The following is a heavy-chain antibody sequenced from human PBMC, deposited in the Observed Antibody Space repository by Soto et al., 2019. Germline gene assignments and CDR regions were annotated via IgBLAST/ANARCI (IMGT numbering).Heavy chain of an antibody. V-gene: IGHV4-61*08. D-gene: IGHD5-18*01. Sequence: SEPLSLPCRVSWGSVGNGGCYWSCIRKHPGKGLEWIGYIYYSGNTNYNLSLKSRVIISVDTSKNLFSLKLTSVTAADTAVYYCARIPVDTSMIYWLDPWGQGTLVTVSS. CDR1: WGSVGNGGCY. CDR2: IYYSGNT. J-gene: IGHJ5*02. CDR3: ARIPVDTSMIYWLDP.